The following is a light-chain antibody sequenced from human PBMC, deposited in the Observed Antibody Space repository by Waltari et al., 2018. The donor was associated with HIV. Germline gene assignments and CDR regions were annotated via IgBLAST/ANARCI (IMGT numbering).Light chain of an antibody. CDR2: DVT. Sequence: QSALTQPRSVSGSPGQSVTISCTGTSSDVGGSSFVSWYQQHPNKAPKLMIYDVTKRPSGVPDRFSGSKSGNTASLTISGLQAEDEADYYCCSYAGDPWVFGGGTKLTVL. J-gene: IGLJ3*02. V-gene: IGLV2-11*01. CDR1: SSDVGGSSF. CDR3: CSYAGDPWV.